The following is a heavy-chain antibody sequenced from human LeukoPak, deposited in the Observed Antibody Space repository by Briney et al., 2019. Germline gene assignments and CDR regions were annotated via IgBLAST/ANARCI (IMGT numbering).Heavy chain of an antibody. CDR2: LNTNTGNP. D-gene: IGHD3-9*01. Sequence: ASVKVSCKASGYSFTSHALNWLRQAPGQGPEWMGWLNTNTGNPTYAQGFTGRFVFSLDTSVSTAYLQISSLKAEDTAVYYCARTFDDYYGMDVWGQGTTVTASS. V-gene: IGHV7-4-1*02. CDR3: ARTFDDYYGMDV. CDR1: GYSFTSHA. J-gene: IGHJ6*02.